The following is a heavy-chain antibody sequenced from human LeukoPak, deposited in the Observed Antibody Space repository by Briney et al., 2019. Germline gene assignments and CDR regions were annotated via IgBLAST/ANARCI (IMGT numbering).Heavy chain of an antibody. V-gene: IGHV4-39*07. CDR3: ARDRSSGWYVVDY. D-gene: IGHD6-19*01. CDR1: GGSISSSNYC. Sequence: SETLSLTCTVSGGSISSSNYCWGWIRQPPGKGLEWIGSIYYSGSTYYNPSLKGRVTISVDTSKNQFSLKLSSVTAADTAVYYCARDRSSGWYVVDYWGQGTLVTVSS. CDR2: IYYSGST. J-gene: IGHJ4*02.